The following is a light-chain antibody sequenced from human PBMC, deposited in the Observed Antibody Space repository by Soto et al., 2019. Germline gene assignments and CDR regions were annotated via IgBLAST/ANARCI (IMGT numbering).Light chain of an antibody. CDR2: GAS. V-gene: IGKV3-11*01. Sequence: VMTQSPATLSVSPGERATLSCWASETVATNLAWYQQKPGQAPRLLISGASTRAAGISDRFRGSGSGTEFTLTISSLEPEDFAVYYCQHRSDWPSTWTFGQGTKVDI. J-gene: IGKJ1*01. CDR3: QHRSDWPSTWT. CDR1: ETVATN.